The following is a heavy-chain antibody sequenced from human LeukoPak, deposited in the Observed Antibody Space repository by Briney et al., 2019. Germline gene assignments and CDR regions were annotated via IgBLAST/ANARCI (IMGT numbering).Heavy chain of an antibody. Sequence: ASVKVSCKASGYTFTSYAMHWVRQAPGQRLEWMGWINAGNGNTKYSQEFQGRVTITRDTSASTAYMELSSLRSEDMAVYYCARAYYGSGSYSYFDYWGQGTLVTVSS. CDR1: GYTFTSYA. V-gene: IGHV1-3*03. D-gene: IGHD3-10*01. CDR3: ARAYYGSGSYSYFDY. CDR2: INAGNGNT. J-gene: IGHJ4*02.